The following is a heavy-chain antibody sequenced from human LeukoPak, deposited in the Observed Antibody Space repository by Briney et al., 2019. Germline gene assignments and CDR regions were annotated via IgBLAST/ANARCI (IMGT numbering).Heavy chain of an antibody. CDR1: GGSITSYY. V-gene: IGHV4-59*01. J-gene: IGHJ6*03. Sequence: SETLSLSCTVSGGSITSYYWTWIRQPPGKGLEWIGYIYFTGTTTYNPSLKSRVTISVDTSKNQFSLKLSSVTAADTAVYHCARGGYYNYMDVWGKGTTVTVSS. CDR2: IYFTGTT. CDR3: ARGGYYNYMDV.